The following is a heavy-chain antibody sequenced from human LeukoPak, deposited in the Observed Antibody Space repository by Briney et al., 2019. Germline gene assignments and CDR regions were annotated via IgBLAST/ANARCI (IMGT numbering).Heavy chain of an antibody. Sequence: ASVKVSCKASGYTFTSYYMHWVRQAPGQGLEWMGIINPNSGSISYAQKFQGRVTMTRDTSTSTVYMELSSLRSEDTAVYYRARDGEMTTKLYYFDCWGQGTLVTVSS. CDR1: GYTFTSYY. V-gene: IGHV1-46*01. J-gene: IGHJ4*02. CDR3: ARDGEMTTKLYYFDC. CDR2: INPNSGSI. D-gene: IGHD5-24*01.